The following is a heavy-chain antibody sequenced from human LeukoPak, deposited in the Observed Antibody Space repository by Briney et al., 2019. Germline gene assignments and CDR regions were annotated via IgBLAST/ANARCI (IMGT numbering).Heavy chain of an antibody. J-gene: IGHJ4*02. D-gene: IGHD3-9*01. CDR3: AKDLVLRYFDWAFDY. CDR2: ISYDGSNK. Sequence: EGSLRLPCAASGFTFSSYGMHWVRQAPGKGLEWVAVISYDGSNKYYADSVKGRFTISRDNSKNTLYLQMNSLRAEDTAVYYCAKDLVLRYFDWAFDYWGQGTLVTVSS. V-gene: IGHV3-30*18. CDR1: GFTFSSYG.